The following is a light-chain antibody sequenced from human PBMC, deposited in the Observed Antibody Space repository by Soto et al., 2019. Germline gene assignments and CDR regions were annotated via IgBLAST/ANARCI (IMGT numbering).Light chain of an antibody. CDR2: GAS. J-gene: IGKJ5*01. CDR1: QSFSSRY. Sequence: EIILTQSPGTLSLSPGERATLSCRAIQSFSSRYLAWYQQKPGQAPRLLIYGASRRATGVPARFSGSGSGTDFSLTISRLEPEDFAVYYCQQYGKSPQITFGQGTRLEIK. CDR3: QQYGKSPQIT. V-gene: IGKV3-20*01.